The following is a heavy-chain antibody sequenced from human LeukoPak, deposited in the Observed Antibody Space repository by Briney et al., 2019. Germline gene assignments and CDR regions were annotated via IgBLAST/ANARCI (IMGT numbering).Heavy chain of an antibody. CDR1: GFTFSGNA. CDR3: AKDAIYLRSSGYLIPIDF. CDR2: VSGNGLGT. D-gene: IGHD3-22*01. V-gene: IGHV3-23*01. Sequence: GGSLTLSCAASGFTFSGNAMNWVRQAPGKGLEWGAAVSGNGLGTYYADSVKGRFNISRDNSRNTLYLQMNSLRIEDTAFSYCAKDAIYLRSSGYLIPIDFWGQGTVVTVSS. J-gene: IGHJ4*02.